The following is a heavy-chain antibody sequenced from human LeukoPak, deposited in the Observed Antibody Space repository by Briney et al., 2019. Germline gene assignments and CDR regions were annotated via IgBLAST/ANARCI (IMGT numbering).Heavy chain of an antibody. CDR2: FTYDGSDK. CDR1: GFTFSTYA. J-gene: IGHJ3*01. Sequence: PGRSLRLSCAASGFTFSTYAMHWVRQAPGKGLEWVAVFTYDGSDKYYADSVKGRFTTSRDNSKNTLYPQMNSLRAEDTAVYYCAKEDDAFDVWGQGTMVTVSS. CDR3: AKEDDAFDV. V-gene: IGHV3-30*18.